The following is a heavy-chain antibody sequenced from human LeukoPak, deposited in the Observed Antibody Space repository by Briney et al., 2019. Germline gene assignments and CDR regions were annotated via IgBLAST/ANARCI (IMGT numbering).Heavy chain of an antibody. Sequence: GGSLRLSCAASGFTFSRYSMNWVRQAPGKGLEWVSYISSSSSTIYYADSVKGRFTISRDNAKNSLYLQMNSLRDEDTAVYYCARVGYYYDSSGYYYWDYWGQGTLVTVSS. V-gene: IGHV3-48*02. J-gene: IGHJ4*02. CDR3: ARVGYYYDSSGYYYWDY. CDR2: ISSSSSTI. D-gene: IGHD3-22*01. CDR1: GFTFSRYS.